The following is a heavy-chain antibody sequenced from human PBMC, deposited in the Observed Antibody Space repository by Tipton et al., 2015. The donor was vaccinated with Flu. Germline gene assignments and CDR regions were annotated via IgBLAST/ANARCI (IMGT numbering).Heavy chain of an antibody. J-gene: IGHJ5*02. Sequence: TLSLTCAVSGGSISSGGYSWSWIRQPPGKGLEWIGYIYHSGSTYYNPSLKSRVTISVDTSKNQFSLKLSSVTAADTAVYYCARDGGYGDYAGWFDPWGQGTLVTVSS. CDR1: GGSISSGGYS. CDR2: IYHSGST. D-gene: IGHD4-17*01. CDR3: ARDGGYGDYAGWFDP. V-gene: IGHV4-30-2*01.